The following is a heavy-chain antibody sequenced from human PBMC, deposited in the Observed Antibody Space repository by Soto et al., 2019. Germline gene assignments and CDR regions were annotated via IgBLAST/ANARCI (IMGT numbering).Heavy chain of an antibody. J-gene: IGHJ6*02. Sequence: PGESLKISCKGSGYSFTSYWIGWVRQIPWKGLEWMGIIYPGDSDTRYSPSFQGQVTISADKSISTAYLQWSSLKASDTAMYYCATTHPPYYDFWSGYYSDYYYGMDVWGQGTTVTVSS. CDR1: GYSFTSYW. CDR2: IYPGDSDT. V-gene: IGHV5-51*01. CDR3: ATTHPPYYDFWSGYYSDYYYGMDV. D-gene: IGHD3-3*01.